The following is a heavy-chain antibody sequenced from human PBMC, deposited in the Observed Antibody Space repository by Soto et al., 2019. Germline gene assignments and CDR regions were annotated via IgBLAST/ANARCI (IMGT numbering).Heavy chain of an antibody. J-gene: IGHJ5*02. CDR1: GYTFTRYT. CDR2: INPDNGNT. D-gene: IGHD2-15*01. CDR3: ARGIATGQLDP. Sequence: ASVKVSCNASGYTFTRYTMNWVRQAPGQRLEWMGWINPDNGNTKASQKFQDRVIITRDTSASTAYMDLSSLRSEDTAVYYCARGIATGQLDPWGQGTLVTVSA. V-gene: IGHV1-3*01.